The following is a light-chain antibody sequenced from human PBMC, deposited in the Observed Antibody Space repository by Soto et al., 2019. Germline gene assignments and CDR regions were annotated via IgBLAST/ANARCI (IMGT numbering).Light chain of an antibody. CDR1: QGITNY. J-gene: IGKJ1*01. Sequence: DIQMTQSPSSLSASVGDRVTITCRASQGITNYLAWYQQKPGKVPKLLIYSASTLQSGVPSRFSGSGSGTEFTLTISSLQPEDVATYYCQKYDRAPRTFGQGTKVEIK. CDR2: SAS. V-gene: IGKV1-27*01. CDR3: QKYDRAPRT.